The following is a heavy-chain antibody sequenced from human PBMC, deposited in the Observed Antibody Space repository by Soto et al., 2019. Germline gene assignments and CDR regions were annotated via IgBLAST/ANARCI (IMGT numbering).Heavy chain of an antibody. V-gene: IGHV3-23*01. CDR2: ISGSGGST. D-gene: IGHD4-17*01. J-gene: IGHJ4*02. Sequence: GGSLRLSCAASGFTFSSYAMSWVRQAPGKGLEWVSAISGSGGSTYYADSVKGRFTISRDNSKNTLYLQMNSLRAEDTAVYYCAKDSPMTTVTTAYFDYWGQGTLVTVSS. CDR1: GFTFSSYA. CDR3: AKDSPMTTVTTAYFDY.